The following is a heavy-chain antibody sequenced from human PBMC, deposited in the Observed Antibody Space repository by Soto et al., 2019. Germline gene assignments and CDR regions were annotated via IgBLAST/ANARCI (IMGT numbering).Heavy chain of an antibody. D-gene: IGHD3-3*01. CDR1: GGSFSGYY. V-gene: IGHV4-34*01. CDR3: ARTDFSNWFDP. CDR2: INHSGST. Sequence: SETLSLTCAVYGGSFSGYYWSWIRQPPGKGLEWIGEINHSGSTNYNPSLKSRVTISVDTSKNQFSLKLSSVTAADTAVYYCARTDFSNWFDPWGQGTLVTVSS. J-gene: IGHJ5*02.